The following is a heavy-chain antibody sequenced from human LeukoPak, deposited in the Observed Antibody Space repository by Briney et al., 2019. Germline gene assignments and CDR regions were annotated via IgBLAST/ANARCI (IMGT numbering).Heavy chain of an antibody. D-gene: IGHD6-19*01. CDR3: AKSGGRGWYPADY. Sequence: PGRSLRLSCVASGFTFSSYGLQWVRQAPGRGLEWVAVIWNDGSSEYYRDSVKGRFTISRDNSKNTVYLQMNSLRVEDTGLYYCAKSGGRGWYPADYWGQGILVTASS. V-gene: IGHV3-33*06. CDR1: GFTFSSYG. CDR2: IWNDGSSE. J-gene: IGHJ4*02.